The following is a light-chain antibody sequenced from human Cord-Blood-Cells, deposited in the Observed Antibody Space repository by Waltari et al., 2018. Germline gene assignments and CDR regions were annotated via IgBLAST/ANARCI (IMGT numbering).Light chain of an antibody. V-gene: IGLV2-14*01. CDR2: DVS. Sequence: QSALTQPASVSGSPGQSITISCTGTSSAVGGYNYVSWYQQHPGKAPNLMIYDVSNRPSGVSNRFSGSKSGNTAALTSSGLQAEDEADYDCSSYTSSSTLVFGGGTKLTVL. CDR3: SSYTSSSTLV. J-gene: IGLJ2*01. CDR1: SSAVGGYNY.